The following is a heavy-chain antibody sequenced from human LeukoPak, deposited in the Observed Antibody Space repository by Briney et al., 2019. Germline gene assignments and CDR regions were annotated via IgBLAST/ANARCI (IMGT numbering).Heavy chain of an antibody. V-gene: IGHV3-7*01. Sequence: QSGGSLRLSCAASGFTFSTYWMSWVRQAPGKGLEWVANIKHDGSDRNYVDSVRGRFTISRDNGKNLLHLQMNTLRAEDTAVYYCARELITKWSCGDYWGQGTPVTVSP. D-gene: IGHD1-20*01. J-gene: IGHJ4*02. CDR2: IKHDGSDR. CDR3: ARELITKWSCGDY. CDR1: GFTFSTYW.